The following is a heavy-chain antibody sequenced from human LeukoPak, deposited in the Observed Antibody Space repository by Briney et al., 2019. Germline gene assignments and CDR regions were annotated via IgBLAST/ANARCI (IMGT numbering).Heavy chain of an antibody. D-gene: IGHD6-13*01. CDR2: ISYDGSNK. CDR3: ARDPEPSSWYRMDYYYYGMDV. V-gene: IGHV3-30-3*01. J-gene: IGHJ6*02. CDR1: GFTFSSYA. Sequence: GGSLRLSCAASGFTFSSYAMHWVRQAPGKGLEWVAVISYDGSNKYYADSVKGRFTISRDNSKNTLYLQMNSLRAEDTAVYYCARDPEPSSWYRMDYYYYGMDVWGQGTTVTVSS.